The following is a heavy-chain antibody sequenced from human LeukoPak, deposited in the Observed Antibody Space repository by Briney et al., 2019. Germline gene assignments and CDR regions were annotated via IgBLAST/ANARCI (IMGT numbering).Heavy chain of an antibody. CDR3: ARDARDTVMLTVDY. V-gene: IGHV3-33*08. J-gene: IGHJ4*02. CDR2: IWYDGSDK. Sequence: PGGSLRLSCTASGFXFSSYWIHWVRQAPGKGLKWVAVIWYDGSDKYYADSVKGRFTISRDNSKNTLYLQMSSLRAEDTAVYYCARDARDTVMLTVDYWGQGTLVTVSS. CDR1: GFXFSSYW. D-gene: IGHD5-18*01.